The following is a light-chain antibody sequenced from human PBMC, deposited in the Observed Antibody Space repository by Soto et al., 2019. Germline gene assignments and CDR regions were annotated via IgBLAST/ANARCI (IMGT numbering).Light chain of an antibody. Sequence: EIVLTQSPATLSVSLGDSATLSCRASQSVSLSLAWYQMRPGQPPRLLIYGASTRATDIPARFSGSGSGTDFTLTISSLQSEDFATYYCQQYDSLPRTFGQGTKVEIK. CDR3: QQYDSLPRT. V-gene: IGKV3-15*01. CDR1: QSVSLS. J-gene: IGKJ1*01. CDR2: GAS.